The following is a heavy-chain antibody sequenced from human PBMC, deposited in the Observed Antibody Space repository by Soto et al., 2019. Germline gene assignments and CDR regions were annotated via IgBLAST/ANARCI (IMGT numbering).Heavy chain of an antibody. V-gene: IGHV1-18*01. CDR1: GYTFTNYG. Sequence: QVQLVQSGAEVEKPGASVKVSCKASGYTFTNYGISWVRQAPGQGLEWMGWISTYNGNTAYAQKLQGRVTMTPDTATSTAYMALRSLRSDVAAVYYCAGWYGDSRYFDFWGRGTLVTVSS. D-gene: IGHD4-17*01. CDR3: AGWYGDSRYFDF. J-gene: IGHJ2*01. CDR2: ISTYNGNT.